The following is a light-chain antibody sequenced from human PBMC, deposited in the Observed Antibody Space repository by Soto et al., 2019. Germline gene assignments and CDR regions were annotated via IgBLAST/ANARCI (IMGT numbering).Light chain of an antibody. CDR1: QSVSSN. CDR3: QQYNNWPLT. J-gene: IGKJ1*01. V-gene: IGKV3-15*01. CDR2: VAS. Sequence: EMVMTQSPATLSASPGERATLSCRASQSVSSNLAWYQQKPGQAPRLLIYVASTRATGVPARFSGSGSGTDFTLTISSLQSEDFAVYYCQQYNNWPLTFGQGTKVDIK.